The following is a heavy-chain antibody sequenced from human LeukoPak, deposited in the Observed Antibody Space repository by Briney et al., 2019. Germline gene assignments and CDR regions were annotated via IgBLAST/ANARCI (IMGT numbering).Heavy chain of an antibody. CDR3: TSILRDSSSPNWFDP. D-gene: IGHD6-13*01. CDR1: GFTFSGSA. Sequence: GESLRLSCAASGFTFSGSAMHWVRQASGKGLEWVGRIRSKANSYATAYAASVKGRFTISRDDSKNTAYLQMNSLKTEDTAVYYCTSILRDSSSPNWFDPWGQGTLVTVSS. CDR2: IRSKANSYAT. V-gene: IGHV3-73*01. J-gene: IGHJ5*02.